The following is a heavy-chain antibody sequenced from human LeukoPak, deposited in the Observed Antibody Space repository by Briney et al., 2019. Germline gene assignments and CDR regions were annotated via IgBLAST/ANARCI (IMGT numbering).Heavy chain of an antibody. J-gene: IGHJ3*02. V-gene: IGHV4-39*07. CDR2: IYYSGSS. Sequence: SETLSLTCTVSGGSINSSSYYWGWIRQPPGKGLEWIGSIYYSGSSYYNPSPKSRVTISIDTSKNQFSLKLSSVTAADTAVYYCARVPDTYSYGPIDAFDIWGQGTMVTVSS. D-gene: IGHD5-18*01. CDR3: ARVPDTYSYGPIDAFDI. CDR1: GGSINSSSYY.